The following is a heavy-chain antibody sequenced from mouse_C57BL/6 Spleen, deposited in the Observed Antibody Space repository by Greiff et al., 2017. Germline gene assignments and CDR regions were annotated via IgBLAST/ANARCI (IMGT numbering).Heavy chain of an antibody. Sequence: QVQLKESGAELVKPGASVKISCKASGYAFSSYWMNWVKQRPGKGLEWIGKIYPGDGDTNYNGKFKGKTTLTEDKSSSTAYMQLSSLTSEDAAVYFCARSLTGTGAMDYWGQGTSVTVSS. CDR2: IYPGDGDT. CDR3: ARSLTGTGAMDY. CDR1: GYAFSSYW. V-gene: IGHV1-80*01. D-gene: IGHD4-1*01. J-gene: IGHJ4*01.